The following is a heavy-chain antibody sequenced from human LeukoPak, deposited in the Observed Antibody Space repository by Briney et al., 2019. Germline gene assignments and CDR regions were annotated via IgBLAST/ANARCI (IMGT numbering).Heavy chain of an antibody. D-gene: IGHD2-2*02. J-gene: IGHJ4*02. CDR2: ISSSSNYR. V-gene: IGHV3-21*01. Sequence: GGSLRLSCAASGFTFSSYSMNWVRQAPGKGLEWVSFISSSSNYRYYADSVKGRFTIPRDNAKNSLYLQMASLRAEDTAVYYCARTSVAAAISPYYFDYWGQGTLVTVSS. CDR3: ARTSVAAAISPYYFDY. CDR1: GFTFSSYS.